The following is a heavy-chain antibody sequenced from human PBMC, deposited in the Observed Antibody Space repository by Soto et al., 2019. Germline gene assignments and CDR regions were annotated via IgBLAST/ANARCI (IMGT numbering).Heavy chain of an antibody. CDR1: GDSVSSNSAA. V-gene: IGHV6-1*01. CDR3: ERETHYFYGSGSYIGYYYYCGMDV. CDR2: TYYRSKWYN. Sequence: SQTLSLTCAISGDSVSSNSAAWNWIRQSPSRGLEWLGRTYYRSKWYNDYAVSVKSRITINPDTSKNQFSLQLNSVTPEDTAVYYCERETHYFYGSGSYIGYYYYCGMDVWGQGTTVTVSS. D-gene: IGHD3-10*01. J-gene: IGHJ6*02.